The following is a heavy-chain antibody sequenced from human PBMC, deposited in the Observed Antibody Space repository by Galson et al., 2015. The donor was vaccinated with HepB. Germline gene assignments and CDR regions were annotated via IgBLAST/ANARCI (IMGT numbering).Heavy chain of an antibody. D-gene: IGHD3-10*01. CDR1: GFTFSSYA. V-gene: IGHV3-23*01. Sequence: SLRLSCAASGFTFSSYAMTWVRQAPGKGLEWVSGTSGSGGSTYYADSVKGRFTMSRDNSKNTLDLQMNSLRAEDTAVYYCAKGYGSGSYYRPLDYWGQGTLVIVSS. CDR3: AKGYGSGSYYRPLDY. J-gene: IGHJ4*02. CDR2: TSGSGGST.